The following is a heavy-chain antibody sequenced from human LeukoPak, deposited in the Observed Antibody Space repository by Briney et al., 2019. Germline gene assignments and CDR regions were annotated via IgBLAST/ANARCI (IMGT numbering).Heavy chain of an antibody. D-gene: IGHD4-17*01. Sequence: GASVKVSCKASGYTFTSYDMNWVRQATGQGLEWMGWMNPNSGNTGYAQKLQGRVTMTRNTSISTAYMELSSLRSEDTAVYYCARGLATVTTRASDIWGQGPMVTVSS. CDR2: MNPNSGNT. V-gene: IGHV1-8*01. CDR3: ARGLATVTTRASDI. CDR1: GYTFTSYD. J-gene: IGHJ3*02.